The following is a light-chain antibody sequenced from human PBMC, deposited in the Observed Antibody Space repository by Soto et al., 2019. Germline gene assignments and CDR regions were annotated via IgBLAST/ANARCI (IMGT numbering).Light chain of an antibody. CDR1: SSNMGSNS. CDR3: VAWDDSLSGVV. CDR2: SNT. J-gene: IGLJ2*01. Sequence: QSVLTQPPSASGTPGQRVTISCSGSSSNMGSNSVHWYKQLPGTAPKLLIYSNTQWPSGVPDRFSGSKSGTSASLAISGLRSEDEADYYCVAWDDSLSGVVFGGGTKLTVL. V-gene: IGLV1-47*01.